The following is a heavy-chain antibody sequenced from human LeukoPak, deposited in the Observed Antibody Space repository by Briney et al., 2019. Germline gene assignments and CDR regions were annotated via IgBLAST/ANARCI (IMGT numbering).Heavy chain of an antibody. J-gene: IGHJ5*02. V-gene: IGHV1-2*02. CDR1: GYTFTGLY. CDR2: INPNSGGT. CDR3: ARLPDFWSGSTTFDP. D-gene: IGHD3-3*01. Sequence: GASVKVSCKASGYTFTGLYMHWVRQAPGQGLEWMGWINPNSGGTNYAQKFQGRVTMTRDTSISTAYMELSRLRSDDTAVYYCARLPDFWSGSTTFDPWGQGTLVTVSS.